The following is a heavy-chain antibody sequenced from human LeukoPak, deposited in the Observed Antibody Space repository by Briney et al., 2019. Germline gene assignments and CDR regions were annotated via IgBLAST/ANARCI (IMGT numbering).Heavy chain of an antibody. CDR3: ASAQNNPGYVYYGMDV. J-gene: IGHJ6*04. CDR1: GFTFSSYS. V-gene: IGHV3-21*04. CDR2: ISSSSSYI. D-gene: IGHD5-12*01. Sequence: GGSLRLSCAASGFTFSSYSMNWVRQAPGKGLEWVSSISSSSSYIYYADSVKGRFTISRDNAKNSLYLQMNSLRSEDTAVYYCASAQNNPGYVYYGMDVWGKGTTVTVSS.